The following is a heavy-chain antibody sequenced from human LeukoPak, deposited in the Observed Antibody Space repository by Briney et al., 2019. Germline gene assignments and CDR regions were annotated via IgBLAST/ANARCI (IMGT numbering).Heavy chain of an antibody. Sequence: PGGSLRLSCAASGFTVSSNYMSWVRQAPGKGLEWVSVIYSGGSTYYADSVKGRFTISRDNSKNTLYLQMNSLRAEDTAVYYCVRGYYVGDYYDSSGYEGSSDYWGQGTLVTVSS. J-gene: IGHJ4*02. D-gene: IGHD3-22*01. CDR3: VRGYYVGDYYDSSGYEGSSDY. V-gene: IGHV3-53*01. CDR1: GFTVSSNY. CDR2: IYSGGST.